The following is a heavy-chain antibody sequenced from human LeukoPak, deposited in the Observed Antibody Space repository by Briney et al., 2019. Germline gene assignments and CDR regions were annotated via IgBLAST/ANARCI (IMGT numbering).Heavy chain of an antibody. CDR3: ARGLQTYSSGWYFPLPLPSSYGMDV. CDR2: MNPNSGNT. D-gene: IGHD6-19*01. CDR1: GCTFANCD. J-gene: IGHJ6*02. V-gene: IGHV1-8*02. Sequence: GASVKVSCRASGCTFANCDLNWVRQATGQGLEWMGWMNPNSGNTGYAQKFQGGVTMTRNTSISTAYMELSSLRSEDTAVYYCARGLQTYSSGWYFPLPLPSSYGMDVWGQGTTVTVSS.